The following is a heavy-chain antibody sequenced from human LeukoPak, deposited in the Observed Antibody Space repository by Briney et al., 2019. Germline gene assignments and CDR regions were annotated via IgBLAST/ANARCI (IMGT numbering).Heavy chain of an antibody. Sequence: SETLSLTCTVSGGSISSSSYYWGWIRQPPGKGLEWIGSIYYSGSTYYNPSLNSRVTISVDTSKNQFSLKLSSVTAADTAVYYCARLFTMIVVEDAFDIWGQGTMVTVSS. D-gene: IGHD3-22*01. CDR3: ARLFTMIVVEDAFDI. V-gene: IGHV4-39*01. J-gene: IGHJ3*02. CDR2: IYYSGST. CDR1: GGSISSSSYY.